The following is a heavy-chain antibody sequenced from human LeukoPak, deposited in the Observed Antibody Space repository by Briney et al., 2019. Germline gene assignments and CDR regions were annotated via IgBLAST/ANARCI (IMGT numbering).Heavy chain of an antibody. J-gene: IGHJ4*02. D-gene: IGHD6-19*01. V-gene: IGHV3-30-3*01. CDR2: ISYDGSNK. Sequence: GGSLRLSCAASGFTFISYAMSWVRQAPGKGLEWVAVISYDGSNKYYADSAKGRFTISRDNSKNTLYLQMNSLRAEDTAVYYCARDPAPEWLAYYFDFWGQGTLVTVPS. CDR1: GFTFISYA. CDR3: ARDPAPEWLAYYFDF.